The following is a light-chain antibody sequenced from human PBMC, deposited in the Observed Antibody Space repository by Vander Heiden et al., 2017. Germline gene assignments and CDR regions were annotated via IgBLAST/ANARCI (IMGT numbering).Light chain of an antibody. CDR3: SSYSSSSTRV. V-gene: IGLV2-14*01. CDR1: SRDVGGYKY. CDR2: DVS. Sequence: QSALTQPASVSGSPGQSITISCTGTSRDVGGYKYVSWYQQHPGKAPKLMIYDVSNRPSGVSNRFSGSKSGNTASLTISGLQAEDEAVYYCSSYSSSSTRVFGGGTKVTVL. J-gene: IGLJ3*02.